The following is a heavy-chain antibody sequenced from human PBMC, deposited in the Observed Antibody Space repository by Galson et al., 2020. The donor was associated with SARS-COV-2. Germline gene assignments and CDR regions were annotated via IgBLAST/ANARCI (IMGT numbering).Heavy chain of an antibody. V-gene: IGHV3-7*01. CDR2: IKGDETGT. J-gene: IGHJ2*01. Sequence: GESLKISCAASGFTFSRDSWMMWVRQAPGKGLEGVAHIKGDETGTHYADSVKGRFTISTENTKKSLFLQMSSLRVDDTAVYYCATGIGWHFNLWGRGTLITVSS. CDR3: ATGIGWHFNL. CDR1: GFTFSRDSW.